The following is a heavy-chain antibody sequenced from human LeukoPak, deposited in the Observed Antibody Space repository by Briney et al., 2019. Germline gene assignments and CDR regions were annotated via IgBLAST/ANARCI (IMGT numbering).Heavy chain of an antibody. CDR2: IYYSGST. Sequence: SETLSLTCTVSGGSISSSSYYWGWIRQPPGKGLEWIGSIYYSGSTYYNPSLKSRVTISVDTYKNQFSLKLSSVTAADTAVYYCARPQGGNPLPNTFDIWGQGTMVTVSS. V-gene: IGHV4-39*01. D-gene: IGHD4-23*01. CDR1: GGSISSSSYY. CDR3: ARPQGGNPLPNTFDI. J-gene: IGHJ3*02.